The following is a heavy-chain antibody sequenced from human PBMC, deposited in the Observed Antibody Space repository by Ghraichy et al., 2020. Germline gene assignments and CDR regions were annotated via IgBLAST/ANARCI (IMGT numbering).Heavy chain of an antibody. CDR3: ARGAVVVPAAIAPPDP. Sequence: SETLSLTCTVSGGSISSGGYYWSWIRQHPGKGLEWIGYIYYSGSTYYSPSLKSRVTISVDTSKNQFSLKLSSVTAADTAVYYCARGAVVVPAAIAPPDPWGQGTLVTVSS. CDR1: GGSISSGGYY. J-gene: IGHJ5*02. V-gene: IGHV4-31*03. CDR2: IYYSGST. D-gene: IGHD2-2*01.